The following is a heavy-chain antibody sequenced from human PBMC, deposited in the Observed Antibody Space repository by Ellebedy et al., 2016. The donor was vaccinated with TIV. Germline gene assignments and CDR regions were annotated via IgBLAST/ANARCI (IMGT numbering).Heavy chain of an antibody. CDR3: ASHSSGWY. Sequence: AASVKVSCKASGYTFTGYYMHWVRQAPGQGLAWMGWINPNSGDTNYAQNFQGRVTMTRDTSISTAYMELSSLRSDDTAVYYCASHSSGWYWGQGTLVTVSS. D-gene: IGHD6-19*01. V-gene: IGHV1-2*02. CDR2: INPNSGDT. CDR1: GYTFTGYY. J-gene: IGHJ4*02.